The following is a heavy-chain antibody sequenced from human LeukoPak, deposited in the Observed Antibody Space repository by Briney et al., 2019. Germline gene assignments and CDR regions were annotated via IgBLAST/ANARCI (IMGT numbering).Heavy chain of an antibody. CDR2: VDPEDGET. J-gene: IGHJ4*02. CDR1: GYTFTDYY. Sequence: ASVKVSCKVSGYTFTDYYMHWVQQAPGKGLEWMGLVDPEDGETIYAEKFQGRVTITADTSTDTAYMELSSLRSEDTAVYYCATARIMITFGGAAPRQHNDYWGQGTLVTVSS. D-gene: IGHD3-16*01. V-gene: IGHV1-69-2*01. CDR3: ATARIMITFGGAAPRQHNDY.